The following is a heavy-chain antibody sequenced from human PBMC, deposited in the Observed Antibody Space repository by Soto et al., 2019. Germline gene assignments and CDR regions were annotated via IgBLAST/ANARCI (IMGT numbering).Heavy chain of an antibody. Sequence: QVQLVQSGAEVRKPGASVKVSCKASGYTFTSYYMHWVRQAPGQGLEWMGIINPSGGSTSYAQKLQGRVTMTRDTSTSTVYMELSSLRSEDTAVYYCARDLLTMVRGVISLRDYYYYYYMDVWGKGTTVTVSS. J-gene: IGHJ6*03. D-gene: IGHD3-10*01. V-gene: IGHV1-46*03. CDR1: GYTFTSYY. CDR2: INPSGGST. CDR3: ARDLLTMVRGVISLRDYYYYYYMDV.